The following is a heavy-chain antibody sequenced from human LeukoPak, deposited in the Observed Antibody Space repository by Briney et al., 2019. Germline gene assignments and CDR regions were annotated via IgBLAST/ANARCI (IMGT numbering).Heavy chain of an antibody. CDR3: VHCVAVPGPSGIYFDY. D-gene: IGHD2-2*01. J-gene: IGHJ4*02. CDR2: IYWDDDR. CDR1: GFSFSTSGEG. V-gene: IGHV2-5*02. Sequence: SGPTLVNPTQTLTLTCTFSGFSFSTSGEGVGWIRQPPGKALEWLALIYWDDDRRYRPSLKSRLTITKDSSKNQVVLTMTNMNPVDTATYYCVHCVAVPGPSGIYFDYWGQGTLVPVSS.